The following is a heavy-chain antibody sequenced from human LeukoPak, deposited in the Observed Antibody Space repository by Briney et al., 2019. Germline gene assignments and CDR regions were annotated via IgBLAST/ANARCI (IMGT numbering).Heavy chain of an antibody. D-gene: IGHD4-17*01. J-gene: IGHJ4*02. CDR2: IWYDGSNK. CDR3: AKGGESDYGDHFDY. Sequence: PGGSLRLSCAASGFTFSSNGMHWVRQAPGKGQEWVAVIWYDGSNKHYVDSVKGRFTISRDNSKNTLYLQMNSLRAEDTAVYYCAKGGESDYGDHFDYWGQGTLVTVSS. CDR1: GFTFSSNG. V-gene: IGHV3-33*06.